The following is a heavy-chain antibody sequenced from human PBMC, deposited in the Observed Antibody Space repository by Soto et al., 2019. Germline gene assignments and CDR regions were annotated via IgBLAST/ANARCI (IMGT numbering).Heavy chain of an antibody. CDR1: GGSISGGGYY. CDR3: ARVCGGDCHYGMDV. CDR2: IYYSGST. D-gene: IGHD2-21*02. Sequence: QVQLQESGPGLVKPSQTLSLTCTVSGGSISGGGYYWTWIRQHPGKGLEWIGYIYYSGSTYYNPSLKSRVTISVDTSKNQSSLKLSSVTAADTAVYYCARVCGGDCHYGMDVWGQGTTVTVSS. V-gene: IGHV4-31*03. J-gene: IGHJ6*02.